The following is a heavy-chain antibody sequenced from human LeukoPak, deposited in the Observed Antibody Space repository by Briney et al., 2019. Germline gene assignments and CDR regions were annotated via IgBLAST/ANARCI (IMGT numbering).Heavy chain of an antibody. V-gene: IGHV3-30-3*01. J-gene: IGHJ6*02. D-gene: IGHD6-19*01. CDR1: GFTFSSYA. Sequence: GGSLRLSCSASGFTFSSYAMHWVRQAPGKGLEWVAVISYDGSNKYYADSVKGRFTISRDNSKNTLYLQMNSLRAEDTAVYYCARDDSYDLRIAVAGTDYGMDVWGQGTTVTVSS. CDR3: ARDDSYDLRIAVAGTDYGMDV. CDR2: ISYDGSNK.